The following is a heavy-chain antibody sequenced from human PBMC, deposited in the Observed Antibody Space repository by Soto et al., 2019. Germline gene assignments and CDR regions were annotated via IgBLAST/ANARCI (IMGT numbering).Heavy chain of an antibody. D-gene: IGHD2-15*01. CDR1: GFTFSSYG. J-gene: IGHJ3*02. Sequence: QVQLVESGGGVVQPGRSLRLSCAASGFTFSSYGMHWVRQAPGKGLEWVAVIWYDGSNKYYADSVKGRFTISRDNSKNTLYLQMNSLRAEDTAVYYCARDGEIVVVPGDAFDIWGQGTMVTVSS. CDR2: IWYDGSNK. CDR3: ARDGEIVVVPGDAFDI. V-gene: IGHV3-33*01.